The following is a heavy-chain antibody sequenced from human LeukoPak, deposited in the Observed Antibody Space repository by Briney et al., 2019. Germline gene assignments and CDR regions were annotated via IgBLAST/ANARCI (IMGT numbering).Heavy chain of an antibody. Sequence: GGSLRLSCAASGFSFSSHSMNWVRQAPGKGLEWVGRINSKIDGGTTDYAAPVKGRFTISRDDSKDTLYLQMDSLKTEDTAVYYCSTLRGSSSQYFQHWGQGTLVTVSS. V-gene: IGHV3-15*01. CDR2: INSKIDGGTT. J-gene: IGHJ1*01. CDR3: STLRGSSSQYFQH. D-gene: IGHD6-13*01. CDR1: GFSFSSHS.